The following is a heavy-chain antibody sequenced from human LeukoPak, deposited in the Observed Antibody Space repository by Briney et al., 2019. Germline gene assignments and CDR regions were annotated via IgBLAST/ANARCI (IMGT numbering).Heavy chain of an antibody. CDR2: IYYSGNT. J-gene: IGHJ4*02. V-gene: IGHV4-39*01. CDR1: GFTFSNYD. CDR3: ARQTGSGLFILP. D-gene: IGHD3/OR15-3a*01. Sequence: GSLRLSCAASGFTFSNYDMSWVRQAPGKGLEWIGSIYYSGNTYYNASLNSQVSISIDTSKNQFSLRLTSVTAADTAVYYCARQTGSGLFILPGGQGTLVTVSS.